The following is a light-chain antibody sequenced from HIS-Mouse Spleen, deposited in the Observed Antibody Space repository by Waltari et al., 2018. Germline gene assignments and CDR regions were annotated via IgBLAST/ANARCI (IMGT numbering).Light chain of an antibody. CDR1: QSVSSH. V-gene: IGKV3-11*01. Sequence: EIVLTQSPATLSLSPGERATLSCRASQSVSSHLAWYQQKPGQAPRLLIYDASNRATGIPAMFRGSGSGTDFTLTISSLEPEDFAVYYCQQRSNWPWTFGQGTKVET. CDR2: DAS. CDR3: QQRSNWPWT. J-gene: IGKJ1*01.